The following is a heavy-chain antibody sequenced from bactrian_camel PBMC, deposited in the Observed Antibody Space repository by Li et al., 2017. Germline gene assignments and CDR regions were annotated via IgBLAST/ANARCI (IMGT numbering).Heavy chain of an antibody. Sequence: HVQLVESGGGSVQAGGSLRLSCGASGSIYGDACVGWLRQAPGKEREGVANIWAADHTTYYADSVRGRFTISHDSATNTMYLQLDGLRTEDTAIYYCSKDVPDRSRITTRPRSQGTQVTVS. D-gene: IGHD7*01. CDR1: GSIYGDAC. CDR2: IWAADHTT. J-gene: IGHJ4*01. V-gene: IGHV3S1*01.